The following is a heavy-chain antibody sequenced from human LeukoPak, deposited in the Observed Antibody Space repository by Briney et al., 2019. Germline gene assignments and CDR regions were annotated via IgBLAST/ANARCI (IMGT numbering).Heavy chain of an antibody. D-gene: IGHD3-22*01. V-gene: IGHV1-8*01. Sequence: EASVKVSCKASGYTFTSYDINWVRQATGQGLEWMGWMNPNSGNTGYAQKFQGRVTMTRNTSISTAYMELSSLRSEDTAVYYCAGNYYDSSGYYELYYWGQGTLVTVSS. CDR1: GYTFTSYD. CDR3: AGNYYDSSGYYELYY. J-gene: IGHJ4*02. CDR2: MNPNSGNT.